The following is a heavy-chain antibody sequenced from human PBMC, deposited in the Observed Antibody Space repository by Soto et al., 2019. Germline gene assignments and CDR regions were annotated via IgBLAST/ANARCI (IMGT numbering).Heavy chain of an antibody. CDR3: ARVVMTTVPASYYYCIDV. J-gene: IGHJ6*02. CDR1: GGTFSSYA. Sequence: SVKVSCKASGGTFSSYAISWVRQAPGQGLEWMGRIIPFIGTANYAQKFQGRVTITADESTSTAYMELTSLRSEDTAVYYCARVVMTTVPASYYYCIDVWGQGTTVTVSS. CDR2: IIPFIGTA. V-gene: IGHV1-69*11. D-gene: IGHD4-4*01.